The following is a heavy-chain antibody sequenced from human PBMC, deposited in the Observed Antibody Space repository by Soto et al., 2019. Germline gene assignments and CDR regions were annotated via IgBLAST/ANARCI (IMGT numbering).Heavy chain of an antibody. J-gene: IGHJ5*02. D-gene: IGHD6-19*01. Sequence: SLRLSCAASGFTFNSFAMNWVRQAPGRGLEWVSIISGSGGVSYYSDSVRGRFTISRDNSKSTLYLQMNGLRDDDTAVYYCATRYSSGWSRYNWFGPWGQGTLVTVPS. CDR2: ISGSGGVS. CDR1: GFTFNSFA. V-gene: IGHV3-23*01. CDR3: ATRYSSGWSRYNWFGP.